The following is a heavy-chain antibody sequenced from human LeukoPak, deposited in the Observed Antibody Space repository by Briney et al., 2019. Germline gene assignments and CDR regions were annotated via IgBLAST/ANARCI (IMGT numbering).Heavy chain of an antibody. CDR1: GFTFSSYG. J-gene: IGHJ6*04. Sequence: GRSQRLSCAASGFTFSSYGMHWVRQAPGKGLEWVAVISYDGSNKYYADSVKGRFTISRDNSKNTLYLQMNSLRAEDTAVYYCMSGFSYGMDVWGKGTTVTVSS. CDR3: MSGFSYGMDV. D-gene: IGHD3-10*01. CDR2: ISYDGSNK. V-gene: IGHV3-30*03.